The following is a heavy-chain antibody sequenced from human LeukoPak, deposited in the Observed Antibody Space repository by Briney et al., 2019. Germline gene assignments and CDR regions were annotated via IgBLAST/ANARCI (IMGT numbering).Heavy chain of an antibody. CDR1: GFTFSGYW. V-gene: IGHV3-21*01. CDR3: APRGYSGYDLHFDY. CDR2: ISSSSSYI. J-gene: IGHJ4*02. D-gene: IGHD5-12*01. Sequence: GGSLRLSCTASGFTFSGYWMNWVRQAPGKGLEWVSSISSSSSYIYYADSVKGRFTISRDNAKNSLYLQMNSLRAEDTAVYYCAPRGYSGYDLHFDYWGQGTLVTVSS.